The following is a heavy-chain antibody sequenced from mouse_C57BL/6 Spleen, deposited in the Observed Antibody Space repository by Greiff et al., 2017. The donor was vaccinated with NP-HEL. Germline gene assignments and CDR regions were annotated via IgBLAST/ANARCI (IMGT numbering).Heavy chain of an antibody. CDR2: ISAGGSYT. CDR3: ARDRRDLYDGYYLAY. CDR1: GFTFSSYA. D-gene: IGHD2-3*01. Sequence: EVKLMESGGGLVKPGGSLKLSCAASGFTFSSYAMSWVRQTPEKRLEWVATISAGGSYTYYPDNVKGRFTISRDNAKNNLYLQMSHLKSEDTAMYYCARDRRDLYDGYYLAYWGQGTLVTVSA. J-gene: IGHJ3*01. V-gene: IGHV5-4*01.